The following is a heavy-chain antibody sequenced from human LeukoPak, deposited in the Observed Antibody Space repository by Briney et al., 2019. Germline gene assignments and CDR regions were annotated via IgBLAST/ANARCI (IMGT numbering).Heavy chain of an antibody. Sequence: GGSLRLSCAASGFTFSSYAMSWVRQAPGKGLEWVSAISGSGGSTYYADSVKGRFTISRDNSKNTLYLQMNSLRAEDTAVYYCAKDRFVDGTEDDAFDIWGQGTMVTVSS. V-gene: IGHV3-23*01. CDR1: GFTFSSYA. CDR2: ISGSGGST. D-gene: IGHD3-10*01. CDR3: AKDRFVDGTEDDAFDI. J-gene: IGHJ3*02.